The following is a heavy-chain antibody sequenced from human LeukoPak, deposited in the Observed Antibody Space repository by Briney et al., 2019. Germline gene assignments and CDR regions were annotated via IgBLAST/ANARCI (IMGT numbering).Heavy chain of an antibody. CDR2: IYHSGST. V-gene: IGHV4-30-2*01. CDR3: ARVGSGSYHFDY. D-gene: IGHD3-10*01. Sequence: SETLSLTCAVSGGSISSGGYSWSWIRQPPGKGLEWIGYIYHSGSTYYNPSLKSRVTISVDRSKNQFSLKLSSVTAADTAVYYCARVGSGSYHFDYWGQGTLATVSS. CDR1: GGSISSGGYS. J-gene: IGHJ4*02.